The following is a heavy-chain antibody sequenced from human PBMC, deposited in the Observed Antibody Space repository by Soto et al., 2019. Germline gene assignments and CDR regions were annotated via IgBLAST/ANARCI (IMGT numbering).Heavy chain of an antibody. D-gene: IGHD6-25*01. V-gene: IGHV4-34*01. CDR3: ASKAGIAAGNWFDP. CDR1: GGSFSGYY. CDR2: INPDGAT. J-gene: IGHJ5*02. Sequence: SETLSLTCAVYGGSFSGYYWDWIRQPPGKGLEWIGEINPDGATYYNPSLKSRVTISVDTSKNQFSLKLSSVTAADTAVYYCASKAGIAAGNWFDPWGQGTLVTVSS.